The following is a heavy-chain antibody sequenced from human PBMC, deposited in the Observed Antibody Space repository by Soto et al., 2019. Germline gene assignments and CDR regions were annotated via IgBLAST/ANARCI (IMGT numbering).Heavy chain of an antibody. Sequence: VQLLVSGGDLVQPGGSLRLSCVASGFTFGSRAMSWVRQAPGEGLEWVAVISYDGSNKYYADYVKGRFTISRDNSKNTLYLQMNSLRAQDTAVYYCAKEWAYGSGYGMDVWGQGTTVTVSS. J-gene: IGHJ6*02. CDR2: ISYDGSNK. D-gene: IGHD3-10*01. V-gene: IGHV3-30*18. CDR1: GFTFGSRA. CDR3: AKEWAYGSGYGMDV.